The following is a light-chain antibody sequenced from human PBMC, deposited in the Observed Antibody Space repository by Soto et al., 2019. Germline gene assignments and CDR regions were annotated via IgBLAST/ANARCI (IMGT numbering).Light chain of an antibody. CDR2: GNS. Sequence: QAVVTQPPSVSGAPGQRVTISCTGSSSNIGAGYDVHWYQQLPGTAPKLLIYGNSNRPSGVPDRFSGSKSGTSASLAITGLRAEDEADYYCQSYDSSLSGRGVFGTGTKVTVL. J-gene: IGLJ1*01. V-gene: IGLV1-40*01. CDR1: SSNIGAGYD. CDR3: QSYDSSLSGRGV.